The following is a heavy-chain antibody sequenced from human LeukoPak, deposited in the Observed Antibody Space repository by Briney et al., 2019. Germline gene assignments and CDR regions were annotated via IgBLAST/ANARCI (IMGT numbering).Heavy chain of an antibody. CDR1: GFTFSSYS. D-gene: IGHD3-9*01. CDR2: ISSSSSTI. J-gene: IGHJ4*02. Sequence: GGSLRLSCAASGFTFSSYSMNWVRQAPGKGLEWVSYISSSSSTIYYADSVKGRFTISRDNAKNSLSLQMNSLRAEDTAVYYCARGTLLTPFDYWGQGTLVTVSS. CDR3: ARGTLLTPFDY. V-gene: IGHV3-48*04.